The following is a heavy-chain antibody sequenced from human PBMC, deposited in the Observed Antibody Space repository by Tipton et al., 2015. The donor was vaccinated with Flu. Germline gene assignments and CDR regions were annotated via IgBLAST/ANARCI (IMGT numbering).Heavy chain of an antibody. CDR3: ARDGGSYYFVDAFVI. CDR2: IYYSGST. Sequence: TLSLTCTVFGGPISSYYWSWIRQPPGKGLEWIGYIYYSGSTNYNPSLKSRVTISVDTSKNQFTLKLSSVTGADTAVYYCARDGGSYYFVDAFVIWGQGTMVTVSS. CDR1: GGPISSYY. J-gene: IGHJ3*02. V-gene: IGHV4-59*01. D-gene: IGHD1-26*01.